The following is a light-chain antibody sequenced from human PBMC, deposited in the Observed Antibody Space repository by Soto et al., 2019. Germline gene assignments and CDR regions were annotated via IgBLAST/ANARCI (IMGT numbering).Light chain of an antibody. CDR3: SSYTTASTLV. CDR1: SSDIGGYNF. V-gene: IGLV2-14*03. Sequence: QSALTQPASVSGSPGQSITISCTGTSSDIGGYNFVSWYQQHPGKAPKLMIYDVTNRPPGLSDRFSGSKSGNTASLTISGRHAEDEAYYYCSSYTTASTLVFGGGTKVTVL. J-gene: IGLJ3*02. CDR2: DVT.